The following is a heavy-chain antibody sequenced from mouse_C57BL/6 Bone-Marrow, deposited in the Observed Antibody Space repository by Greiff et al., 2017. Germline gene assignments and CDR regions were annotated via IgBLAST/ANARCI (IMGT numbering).Heavy chain of an antibody. CDR2: ISSGGSYT. V-gene: IGHV5-6*01. D-gene: IGHD2-4*01. CDR3: ARHGGLRPLDY. CDR1: GFTFSSYG. J-gene: IGHJ2*01. Sequence: EVMLVESGGDLVKPGGSLKLSYAASGFTFSSYGMSWVRQTPDKRLEWVATISSGGSYTYYPDSVKGRFTISRDNAKNTLYLQMSSLKSEDTAMYYCARHGGLRPLDYWGQGTTLTVSS.